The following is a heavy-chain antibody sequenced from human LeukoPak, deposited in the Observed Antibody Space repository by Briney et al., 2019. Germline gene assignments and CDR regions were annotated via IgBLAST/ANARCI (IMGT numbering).Heavy chain of an antibody. CDR1: GGSISTGGYY. D-gene: IGHD2/OR15-2a*01. J-gene: IGHJ4*02. Sequence: SETLSLTCTVSGGSISTGGYYWNWIRQHPGKGLEWIGFIYHSGSTSYNLSLKSRLSISVDTSKNQFSLKLNSVTAADTAVYYCAMGRFYGFSGDSWGQGTLVTVSS. V-gene: IGHV4-31*03. CDR3: AMGRFYGFSGDS. CDR2: IYHSGST.